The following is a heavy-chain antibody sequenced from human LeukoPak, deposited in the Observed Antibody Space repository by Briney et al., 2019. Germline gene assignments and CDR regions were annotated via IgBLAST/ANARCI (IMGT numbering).Heavy chain of an antibody. D-gene: IGHD3-10*01. CDR1: GYTFTSYG. J-gene: IGHJ4*02. Sequence: ASVKVSCKASGYTFTSYGISWVRQAPGQGLEWMGWISAYNGNTNYAQKLQGRVTMTTDTSTSTAYMEPRSLRSDDTAVYYCARGYYGSGSYYSPDDYWGQGTLVTVSS. CDR3: ARGYYGSGSYYSPDDY. V-gene: IGHV1-18*01. CDR2: ISAYNGNT.